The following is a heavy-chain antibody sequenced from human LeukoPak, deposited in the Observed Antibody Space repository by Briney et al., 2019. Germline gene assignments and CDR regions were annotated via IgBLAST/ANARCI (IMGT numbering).Heavy chain of an antibody. Sequence: GPVKVSCKASGYTFTGYYMHWVRQAPGQGLEWMGWINPNSGGTNYAQKFQGRVTMTRDTSISTAYMELSRLRSDDTAVYYCARGGVWFGELAAPFDYWGQGTWSPSPQ. CDR2: INPNSGGT. CDR3: ARGGVWFGELAAPFDY. D-gene: IGHD3-10*01. CDR1: GYTFTGYY. V-gene: IGHV1-2*02. J-gene: IGHJ4*02.